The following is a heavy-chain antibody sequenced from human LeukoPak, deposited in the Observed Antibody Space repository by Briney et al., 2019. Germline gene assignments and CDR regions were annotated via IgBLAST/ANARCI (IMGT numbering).Heavy chain of an antibody. D-gene: IGHD7-27*01. Sequence: WASVKVSCKASGYAFTSYYMHWVRQAPGQGLEWMGRINPSSGGTNYAQKFQGRVTMTRDTSITTAYMGLSSLRSDDTAVYYCARETGGSFEYFDYWGQGTLVTVSS. V-gene: IGHV1-2*06. CDR2: INPSSGGT. CDR1: GYAFTSYY. CDR3: ARETGGSFEYFDY. J-gene: IGHJ4*02.